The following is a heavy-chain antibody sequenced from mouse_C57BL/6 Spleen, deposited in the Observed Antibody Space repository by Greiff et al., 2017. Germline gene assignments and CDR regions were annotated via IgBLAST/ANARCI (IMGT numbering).Heavy chain of an antibody. CDR2: IYPGDGDT. CDR1: GYAFSSYW. CDR3: ARDYGSSYGFDY. J-gene: IGHJ2*01. Sequence: QVQLQQSGAELVKPGASVKISCKASGYAFSSYWMNWVKQRPGKGLEWIGQIYPGDGDTNYNGKFKGKATLTEDKSSSTAYMQLSSLTSEDSAVYFCARDYGSSYGFDYWGQGTTLTVSS. D-gene: IGHD1-1*01. V-gene: IGHV1-80*01.